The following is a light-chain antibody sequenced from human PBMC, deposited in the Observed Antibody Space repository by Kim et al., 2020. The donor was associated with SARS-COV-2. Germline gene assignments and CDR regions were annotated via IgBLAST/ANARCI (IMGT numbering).Light chain of an antibody. CDR2: DAS. V-gene: IGKV3-11*01. CDR3: QQRSNWRGT. J-gene: IGKJ2*01. Sequence: EIVLTQSPATLSLSPEERATLSCRASQSVSSYLAWYQQKPGQAPRLLIYDASNRATGIPARFSGSGSGTDFTLTISSLEPEDFAVYYCQQRSNWRGTFGQGTKLEI. CDR1: QSVSSY.